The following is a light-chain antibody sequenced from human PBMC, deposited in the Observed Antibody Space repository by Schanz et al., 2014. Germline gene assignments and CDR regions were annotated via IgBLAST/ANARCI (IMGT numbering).Light chain of an antibody. J-gene: IGKJ1*01. CDR2: DAS. CDR3: QQYNSYSRT. V-gene: IGKV1-5*01. Sequence: DIPLPTSTSPLSSSVGYLFPLTCRASQSISSWLAWYQQKPGKAPKLLIYDASSLESGVPSRFSGSGSGTEFTLTISSLQPDDFATYYCQQYNSYSRTFGQGTKVEIK. CDR1: QSISSW.